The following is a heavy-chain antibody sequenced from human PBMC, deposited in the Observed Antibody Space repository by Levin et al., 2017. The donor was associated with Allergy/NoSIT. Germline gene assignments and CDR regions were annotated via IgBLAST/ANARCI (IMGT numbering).Heavy chain of an antibody. CDR2: ISGSGANT. CDR1: GFTFSSYA. V-gene: IGHV3-23*01. Sequence: GESLKISCAASGFTFSSYAMTWVRQAPGKGLEWVSAISGSGANTYYADSVKGRFTISRDNSKNTLYLQMNSLRAEDTAVYFCAGGGEGYCSSSSCYGYRNWGQGTLVTVSS. J-gene: IGHJ4*02. CDR3: AGGGEGYCSSSSCYGYRN. D-gene: IGHD2-2*01.